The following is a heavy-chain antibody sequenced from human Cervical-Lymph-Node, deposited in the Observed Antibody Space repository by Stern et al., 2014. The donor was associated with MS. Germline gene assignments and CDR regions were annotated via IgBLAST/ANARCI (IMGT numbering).Heavy chain of an antibody. CDR1: GFTFSDYS. Sequence: EVQLVESGGGLVKPGGSLRLSCAASGFTFSDYSMNWVRQAPGKGLEWVSSISGYSRFKYFADSVKGRFTISRDNAKNSLYLQMNSLRAEDTAVYYCARDVRSWDSGLYIERAPDFWGQGTLVTVSS. CDR3: ARDVRSWDSGLYIERAPDF. J-gene: IGHJ4*02. D-gene: IGHD3-16*01. V-gene: IGHV3-21*01. CDR2: ISGYSRFK.